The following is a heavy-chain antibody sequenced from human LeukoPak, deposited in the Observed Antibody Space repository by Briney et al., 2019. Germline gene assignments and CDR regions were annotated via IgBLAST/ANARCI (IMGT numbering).Heavy chain of an antibody. CDR1: GFTFSNAW. CDR3: TRIGCSSTSCYVRVMYYYYYYGMDV. D-gene: IGHD2-2*01. Sequence: GGSLRLSCAASGFTFSNAWMSWVRQAPGKGLEWVGFIRSKAYGGTTEYAASVKGRFTISRDDSKSIAYLQMNSLKTEDTAVYYCTRIGCSSTSCYVRVMYYYYYYGMDVWGQGTTVTVSS. J-gene: IGHJ6*02. CDR2: IRSKAYGGTT. V-gene: IGHV3-49*04.